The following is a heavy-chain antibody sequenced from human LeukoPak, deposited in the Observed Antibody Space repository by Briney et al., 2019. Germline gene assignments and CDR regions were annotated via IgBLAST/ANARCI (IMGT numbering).Heavy chain of an antibody. CDR2: ISYDGSNK. D-gene: IGHD5-12*01. V-gene: IGHV3-30*18. J-gene: IGHJ5*02. CDR3: AKDVEGIVASNWFDP. CDR1: GFTFDDYA. Sequence: GGSLRLSCAASGFTFDDYAMHWVRQAPGKGLEWVAVISYDGSNKYYADSVKGRFTISRDNSKNTLYLQMNSLRAEDTAVYYCAKDVEGIVASNWFDPWGQGTLVTVSS.